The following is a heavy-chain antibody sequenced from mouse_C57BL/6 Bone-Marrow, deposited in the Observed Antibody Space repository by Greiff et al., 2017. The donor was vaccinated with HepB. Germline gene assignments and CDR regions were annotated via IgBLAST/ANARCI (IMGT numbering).Heavy chain of an antibody. CDR2: INPSSGYT. D-gene: IGHD2-3*01. V-gene: IGHV1-4*01. J-gene: IGHJ3*01. Sequence: QVQLQQSGAELARPGASVKMSCKASGYTFTSYTMHWVKQRPGQGLEWIGYINPSSGYTKYNQKFKDKATLTADKSSSTAYMQLSSLTSEDSAVYYCAGLVARGYYWFAYWGQGTLVTVSA. CDR3: AGLVARGYYWFAY. CDR1: GYTFTSYT.